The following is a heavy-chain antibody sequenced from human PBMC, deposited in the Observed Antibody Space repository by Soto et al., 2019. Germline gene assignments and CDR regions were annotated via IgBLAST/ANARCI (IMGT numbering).Heavy chain of an antibody. CDR1: GFTFSSYW. J-gene: IGHJ6*02. CDR3: ARDNWEPPGSNGMDV. Sequence: PGGSLRLSCAACGFTFSSYWMHWVRQAPGKGLVWVSRINSDGSSTSYADSVKGRVTISRDNAKNTLYLQMNSLRAEDTAVYYCARDNWEPPGSNGMDVWGQGTTVTVSS. CDR2: INSDGSST. V-gene: IGHV3-74*01. D-gene: IGHD3-10*01.